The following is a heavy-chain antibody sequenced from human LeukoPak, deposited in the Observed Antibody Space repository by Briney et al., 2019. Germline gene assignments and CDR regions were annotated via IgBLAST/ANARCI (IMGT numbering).Heavy chain of an antibody. V-gene: IGHV3-48*04. CDR3: ARGGYCSSTSCYQYYFDY. Sequence: GGSLRLSCTVSGFTVSSNSMNWVRQAPGKGLEWVSYISSSGSTIYYADSVKGRFTISRDNAKNSLYLQMNSLRAEDTAVYYCARGGYCSSTSCYQYYFDYWGQGTLVTVSS. J-gene: IGHJ4*02. CDR1: GFTVSSNS. CDR2: ISSSGSTI. D-gene: IGHD2-2*01.